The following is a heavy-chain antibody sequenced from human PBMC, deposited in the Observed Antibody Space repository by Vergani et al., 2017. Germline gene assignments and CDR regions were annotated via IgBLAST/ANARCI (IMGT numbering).Heavy chain of an antibody. V-gene: IGHV6-1*01. J-gene: IGHJ3*02. CDR3: AREGTRKTVDAFDI. Sequence: QVQLQESGPGLVKHSQTLSLTCAISGDSVSSNSAAWNWIRQYPSRGLEWLGRTYYRSKWYNDYAVSVKSRITINPDTSKNHVSLQLNSVTPEDTAVYYCAREGTRKTVDAFDIWGQGTMVTVSS. CDR2: TYYRSKWYN. D-gene: IGHD1/OR15-1a*01. CDR1: GDSVSSNSAA.